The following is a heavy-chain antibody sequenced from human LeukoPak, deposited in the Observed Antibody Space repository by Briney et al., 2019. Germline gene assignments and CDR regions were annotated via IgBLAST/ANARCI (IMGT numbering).Heavy chain of an antibody. CDR2: IYYSGNT. J-gene: IGHJ6*03. V-gene: IGHV4-39*01. D-gene: IGHD3-22*01. CDR1: GGSISSCSYY. Sequence: SETLSLTCTVSGGSISSCSYYWGWIRQPPGKGLEWIGSIYYSGNTYYNPSLKSRVTISVDTSKDQFSLKLSSVTAADTAIYYCTTTFDSSGYYGSDNYYMDVWGKGTTVTISS. CDR3: TTTFDSSGYYGSDNYYMDV.